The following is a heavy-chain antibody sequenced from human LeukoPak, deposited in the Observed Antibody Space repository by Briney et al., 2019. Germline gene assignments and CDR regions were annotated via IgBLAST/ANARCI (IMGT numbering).Heavy chain of an antibody. J-gene: IGHJ4*02. Sequence: ASVKVSCKASGYTFTTHGVSWVRQAPGQGLEWTGWISAYNGNTNYAQKLQGRVTMTTDTSTSTAYMELRSLRSDDTAVYYCARDGIIAAAGKEVDYWGQGTLVTVSS. CDR3: ARDGIIAAAGKEVDY. CDR2: ISAYNGNT. CDR1: GYTFTTHG. V-gene: IGHV1-18*01. D-gene: IGHD6-13*01.